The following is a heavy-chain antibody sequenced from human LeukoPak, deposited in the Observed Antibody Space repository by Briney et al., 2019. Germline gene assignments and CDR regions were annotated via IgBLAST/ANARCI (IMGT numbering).Heavy chain of an antibody. V-gene: IGHV3-30-3*01. CDR2: ISYDGSNK. CDR1: GFTFSSYA. D-gene: IGHD2-2*01. Sequence: GRSLRLSCAASGFTFSSYAMHWVRQAPGKGLEWVAVISYDGSNKYYADSVKGRFTISRDNSKNTLYLQMNSLRAEDTAVYYCARDLGKYCSSTSCFHDAFDIWGQGTMVTVS. CDR3: ARDLGKYCSSTSCFHDAFDI. J-gene: IGHJ3*02.